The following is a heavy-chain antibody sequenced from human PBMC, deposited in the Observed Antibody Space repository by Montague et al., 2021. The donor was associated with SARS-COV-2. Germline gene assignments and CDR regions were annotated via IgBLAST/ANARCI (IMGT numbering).Heavy chain of an antibody. D-gene: IGHD6-25*01. Sequence: SETLSLTCTVSGVSVTDYYWSWIRQPPGKGLEWIAYIYSSGSASYNPSLRSRVTMSVDKSTNQFSLRLNSVTAADTAVYYCARVFRGQRLAFDFWGQGALVIVSS. CDR3: ARVFRGQRLAFDF. CDR2: IYSSGSA. CDR1: GVSVTDYY. J-gene: IGHJ4*02. V-gene: IGHV4-59*02.